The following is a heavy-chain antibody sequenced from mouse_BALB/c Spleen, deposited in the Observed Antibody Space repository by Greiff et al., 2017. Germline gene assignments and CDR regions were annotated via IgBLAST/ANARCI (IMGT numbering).Heavy chain of an antibody. Sequence: VQLQQSGAELVKPGASVKLSCTASGFNIKDTYMHWVKQRPEQGLEWIGRIDPANGNTKYDPKFQGKATITADTSSNTAYLQLSSLTSEDTAVYYCASSHYYGSSHRDWYFDVWGAGTTVTVSS. CDR3: ASSHYYGSSHRDWYFDV. D-gene: IGHD1-1*01. V-gene: IGHV14-3*02. CDR2: IDPANGNT. CDR1: GFNIKDTY. J-gene: IGHJ1*01.